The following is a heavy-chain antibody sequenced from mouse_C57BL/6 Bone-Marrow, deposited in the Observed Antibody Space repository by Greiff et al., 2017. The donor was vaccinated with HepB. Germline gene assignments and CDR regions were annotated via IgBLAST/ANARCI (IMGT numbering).Heavy chain of an antibody. CDR2: IRLKSDNYAT. D-gene: IGHD2-4*01. J-gene: IGHJ3*01. Sequence: EVHLVESGGGLVQPGGSMKLSCVASGFTFSNYWMNWVRQSPEKGLEWVAQIRLKSDNYATHYAESVKGRFTISRDDSKSSVYLQMNNLRAEDTGIYYCPPYDYDVRFAYWGQGTLVTVSA. V-gene: IGHV6-3*01. CDR3: PPYDYDVRFAY. CDR1: GFTFSNYW.